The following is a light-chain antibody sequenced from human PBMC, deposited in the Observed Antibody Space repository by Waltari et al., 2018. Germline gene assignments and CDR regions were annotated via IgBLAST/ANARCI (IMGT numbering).Light chain of an antibody. J-gene: IGKJ2*01. CDR2: NAS. Sequence: ETVLTQSPVTLSLSPGEGATLSCKASQSVGSPLAWYQQKPGQAPRLLIYNASNRAAGIPARFSGSGSGTDFTLTTSSLEPEDFAVYYCQQRSNWNTFGQGTKLEIK. CDR1: QSVGSP. V-gene: IGKV3-11*01. CDR3: QQRSNWNT.